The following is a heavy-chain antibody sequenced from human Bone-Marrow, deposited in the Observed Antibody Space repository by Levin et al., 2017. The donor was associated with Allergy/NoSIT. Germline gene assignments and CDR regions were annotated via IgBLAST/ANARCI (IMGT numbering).Heavy chain of an antibody. J-gene: IGHJ6*02. CDR2: ISWNSGRA. Sequence: GGSLRLSCSASGFTFDDYAMHWVRQVPGKGLEWVSGISWNSGRADYAVSVQGRFTISRDDAKKSLYLQMNSLRAEDTALYYCARDKRQGNFYYYAMDVWGQGTMVTVSS. V-gene: IGHV3-9*01. CDR1: GFTFDDYA. CDR3: ARDKRQGNFYYYAMDV.